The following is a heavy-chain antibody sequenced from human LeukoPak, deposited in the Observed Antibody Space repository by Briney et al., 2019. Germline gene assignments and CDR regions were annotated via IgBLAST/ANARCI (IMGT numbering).Heavy chain of an antibody. CDR3: ARAGMGWELLSDY. V-gene: IGHV4-34*01. Sequence: SETLSLTCAVYSGSFSGYYWTWFRQPPGKGLEWIGEFNHNWGAKYNPSLKSRVTISVDTSKNHLSLSLNSVTAADTAVYYCARAGMGWELLSDYWGQGTLVTASS. D-gene: IGHD1-26*01. CDR2: FNHNWGA. CDR1: SGSFSGYY. J-gene: IGHJ4*02.